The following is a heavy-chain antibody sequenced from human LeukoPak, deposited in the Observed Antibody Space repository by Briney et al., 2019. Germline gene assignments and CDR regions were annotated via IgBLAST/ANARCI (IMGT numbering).Heavy chain of an antibody. V-gene: IGHV1-69*06. D-gene: IGHD3-22*01. J-gene: IGHJ6*04. CDR3: ARDRLAYYYDSSGYTNMDV. CDR1: GGTFSSYA. Sequence: ASVKVSCKASGGTFSSYAISWVRQAPGQGLERMGRIIPIFGTANYAQKFQGRVTITADKSTSTAYMELSSLRSEDTAVYYCARDRLAYYYDSSGYTNMDVWGKGTTVTVSS. CDR2: IIPIFGTA.